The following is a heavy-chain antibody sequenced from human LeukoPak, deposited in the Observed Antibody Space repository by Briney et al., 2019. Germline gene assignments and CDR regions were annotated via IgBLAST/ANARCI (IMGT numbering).Heavy chain of an antibody. Sequence: SETLSLTCKVSGGSISSYYWSWLRQPPGKGLEWIGYIYYSGSTTYNPSLKSRVTISVDTSKNQFSLKLSSVTAADTAMYHCARVRSSGYDFDYWGQGTLVTVSS. V-gene: IGHV4-59*01. J-gene: IGHJ4*02. CDR3: ARVRSSGYDFDY. CDR1: GGSISSYY. CDR2: IYYSGST. D-gene: IGHD5-12*01.